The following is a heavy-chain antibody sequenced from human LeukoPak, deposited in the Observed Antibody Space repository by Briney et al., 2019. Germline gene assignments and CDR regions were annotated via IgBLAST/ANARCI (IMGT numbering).Heavy chain of an antibody. CDR3: ARDSRSCRSSDCRGDAFDI. J-gene: IGHJ3*02. V-gene: IGHV3-7*01. CDR2: TKEDGSKK. Sequence: GGSLRLSRGASGFTLSSYWMTWVRQAPGRGLEGVANTKEDGSKKYYVEAVRGQFTTSRDNAENSLCLQMKRLRAEDTAVYYCARDSRSCRSSDCRGDAFDIWGQGTMVTVSS. CDR1: GFTLSSYW. D-gene: IGHD6-25*01.